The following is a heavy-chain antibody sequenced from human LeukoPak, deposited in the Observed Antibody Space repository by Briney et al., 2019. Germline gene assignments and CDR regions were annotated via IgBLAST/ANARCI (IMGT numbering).Heavy chain of an antibody. Sequence: SETLSLTCAVYGGTFSGHYWSWIRQPPGKGLEWIGEINHSGSTNYNPSLKSRVTISVDTSKNQFSLKLSSVTAADTAVYYCARELRRRGCYCGQGTLVTVSS. J-gene: IGHJ4*02. CDR2: INHSGST. CDR3: ARELRRRGCY. D-gene: IGHD1-26*01. CDR1: GGTFSGHY. V-gene: IGHV4-34*01.